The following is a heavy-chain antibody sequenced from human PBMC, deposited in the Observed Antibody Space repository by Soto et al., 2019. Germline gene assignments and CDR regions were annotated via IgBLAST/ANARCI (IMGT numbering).Heavy chain of an antibody. V-gene: IGHV1-3*02. CDR1: GGTFTNYA. Sequence: VASVKVSCKASGGTFTNYAMHWVRQAPGQRLEWMGCSNAGSGNTKYSQEFQGRVTITRDTSATTAYMELSSLTSEDMAVYYCARGVNFDYWGQGTLVTVSS. J-gene: IGHJ4*02. CDR2: SNAGSGNT. CDR3: ARGVNFDY.